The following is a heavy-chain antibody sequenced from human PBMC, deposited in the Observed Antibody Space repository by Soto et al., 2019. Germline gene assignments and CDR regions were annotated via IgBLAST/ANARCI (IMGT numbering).Heavy chain of an antibody. CDR2: IITILVIA. J-gene: IGHJ6*03. D-gene: IGHD2-15*01. CDR3: AGRLVVEYYLYRAG. CDR1: GYTFTSYG. V-gene: IGHV1-69*04. Sequence: AASVKVSCKASGYTFTSYGISWVRQAPGQGLERMRRIITILVIANYAQKLQGRETITADKSTSTAYMELSSLRSEDPAVYYCAGRLVVEYYLYRAGWGKGTTAPVS.